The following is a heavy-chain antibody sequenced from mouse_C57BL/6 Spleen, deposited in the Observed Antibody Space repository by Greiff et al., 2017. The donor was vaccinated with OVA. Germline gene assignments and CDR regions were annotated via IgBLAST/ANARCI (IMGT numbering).Heavy chain of an antibody. CDR3: VTYGNYRVAY. V-gene: IGHV3-6*01. CDR2: ISYDGSN. D-gene: IGHD2-1*01. Sequence: VQLKESGPGLVKPSQSLSLTCSVTGYSITSGYYWNWIRQFPGNKLEWMGYISYDGSNNYNPSLKNRISITRDTSKNQFFLKLNSVTTEDTATYYCVTYGNYRVAYWGQGTLVTVSA. J-gene: IGHJ3*01. CDR1: GYSITSGYY.